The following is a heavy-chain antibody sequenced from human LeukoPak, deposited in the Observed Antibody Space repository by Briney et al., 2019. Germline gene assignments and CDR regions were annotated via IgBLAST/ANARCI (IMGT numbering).Heavy chain of an antibody. CDR2: TSYDGTTK. D-gene: IGHD4-17*01. V-gene: IGHV3-30*01. CDR3: VTEVRRPYFDS. J-gene: IGHJ4*02. Sequence: GGSLRLSCAASGFTFDDYTMHWVRQAPGKGLEWVAVTSYDGTTKYYADSVKGRFTISRDNSENTLYLQMNSLRPEDTAVYYCVTEVRRPYFDSWGQGTLVTVSS. CDR1: GFTFDDYT.